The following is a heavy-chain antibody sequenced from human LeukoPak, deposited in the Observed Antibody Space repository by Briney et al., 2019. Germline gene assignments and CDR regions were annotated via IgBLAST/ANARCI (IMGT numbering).Heavy chain of an antibody. CDR3: ARDPGHLSYGMDV. CDR2: ISYDGSNK. J-gene: IGHJ6*02. Sequence: GGSLRLSCAASGFTFSSYAMHWVRQAPGKGLEWVAVISYDGSNKYYADSVKGRFTISRDNSKNTLYLQMNSLRAEDTAVYYCARDPGHLSYGMDVWGQGTTVTVSS. V-gene: IGHV3-30-3*01. D-gene: IGHD3-10*01. CDR1: GFTFSSYA.